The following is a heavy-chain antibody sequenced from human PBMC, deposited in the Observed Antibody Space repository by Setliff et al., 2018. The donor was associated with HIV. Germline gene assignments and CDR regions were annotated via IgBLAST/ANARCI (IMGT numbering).Heavy chain of an antibody. J-gene: IGHJ4*02. CDR1: GYAFTSYG. CDR2: ISAYNGNT. D-gene: IGHD6-6*01. CDR3: ARDMGEDSSSAVLDY. V-gene: IGHV1-18*01. Sequence: GASVKVSCKASGYAFTSYGISWVRQAPGQGLEWMGWISAYNGNTNYAQKLQGRVTMTTDTSTSTAYMELRSLRSDDTAVYYCARDMGEDSSSAVLDYWGQGTLVTVSS.